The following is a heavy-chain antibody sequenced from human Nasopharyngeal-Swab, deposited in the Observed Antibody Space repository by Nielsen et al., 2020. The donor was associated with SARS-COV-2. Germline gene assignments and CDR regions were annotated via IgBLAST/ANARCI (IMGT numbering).Heavy chain of an antibody. D-gene: IGHD3-22*01. J-gene: IGHJ6*02. CDR3: ARAGDSSGYYFYYYYGMDV. CDR2: IKQDGSEK. Sequence: WIRQPPGKGLEWVANIKQDGSEKYYVDSVKGRFTISRDNAKNSLYLQMNSLRAEDTAVYYCARAGDSSGYYFYYYYGMDVWGQGTTVTASS. V-gene: IGHV3-7*01.